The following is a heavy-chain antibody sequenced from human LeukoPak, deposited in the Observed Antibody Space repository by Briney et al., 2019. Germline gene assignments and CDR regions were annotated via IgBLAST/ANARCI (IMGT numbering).Heavy chain of an antibody. D-gene: IGHD3-10*01. J-gene: IGHJ6*04. CDR3: ARYRFGELTYGMDV. CDR1: GFTFSDYY. CDR2: ISSSSSYP. Sequence: GGSLRLFYAASGFTFSDYYMSWIRQAPGKGREGVSCISSSSSYPNYADSVKGRFTISRDNAKNSLYLQMNSLRAEDTAVYYCARYRFGELTYGMDVWGKGTTVTVSS. V-gene: IGHV3-11*06.